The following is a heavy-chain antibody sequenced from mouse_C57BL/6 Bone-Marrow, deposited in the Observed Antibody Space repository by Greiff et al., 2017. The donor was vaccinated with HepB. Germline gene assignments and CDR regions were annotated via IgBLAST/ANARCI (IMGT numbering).Heavy chain of an antibody. CDR2: ISSGGDYI. V-gene: IGHV5-9-1*02. CDR1: GFTFSSYA. Sequence: EVQLMESGEGLVKPGGSLKLSCAASGFTFSSYAMSWVRQTPEKRLEWVAYISSGGDYIYYADTVKGRFTISRDNARNTLYLQMSSLKSEDTAMYYCTRDGGYYYGSSLDYWGQGTTLTVSS. J-gene: IGHJ2*01. CDR3: TRDGGYYYGSSLDY. D-gene: IGHD1-1*01.